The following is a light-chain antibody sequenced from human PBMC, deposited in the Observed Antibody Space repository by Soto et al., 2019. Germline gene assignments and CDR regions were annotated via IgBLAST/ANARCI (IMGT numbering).Light chain of an antibody. Sequence: DIPMTQSPSTLSASVGSRVTITCRASQSINNQLDWYQQKPGKAPNLLIYKASTLQSGVPSRFYGSGSGTEFTLTVSSLQPDDFATYYCLQYGSFSYTFGQGTKLEVK. V-gene: IGKV1-5*03. CDR1: QSINNQ. CDR3: LQYGSFSYT. J-gene: IGKJ2*01. CDR2: KAS.